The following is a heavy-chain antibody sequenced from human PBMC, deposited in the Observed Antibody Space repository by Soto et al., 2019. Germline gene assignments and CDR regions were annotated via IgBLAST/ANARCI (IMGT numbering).Heavy chain of an antibody. V-gene: IGHV5-51*01. CDR1: GYTYPSYW. CDR3: ALFLLLWSVRDAFCI. CDR2: IYPEDSDT. J-gene: IGHJ3*02. Sequence: GESLKISCKGFGYTYPSYWIGWVRQMPGKGLEWMGIIYPEDSDTRYSPSFQGQVTISADKSISTAYLQWSSLKASDTAMYYCALFLLLWSVRDAFCIWGQGTMVPVSS. D-gene: IGHD3-10*01.